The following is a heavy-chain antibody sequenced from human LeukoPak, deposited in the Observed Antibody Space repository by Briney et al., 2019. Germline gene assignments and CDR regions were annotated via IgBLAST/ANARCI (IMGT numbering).Heavy chain of an antibody. Sequence: GGSLRLSCAASGFTFSSHAMNWVRQAPGKGLEWVSYISISSSSVYYADSVKGRFTISRDNAKKTLYLQMNSLRAEDTAMYYCARLSGSGSSPFDYWGQGTLVTVSS. V-gene: IGHV3-48*04. CDR1: GFTFSSHA. CDR3: ARLSGSGSSPFDY. D-gene: IGHD3-10*01. J-gene: IGHJ4*02. CDR2: ISISSSSV.